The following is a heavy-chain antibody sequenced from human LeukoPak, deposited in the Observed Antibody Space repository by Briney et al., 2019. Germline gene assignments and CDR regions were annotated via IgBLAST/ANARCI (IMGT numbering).Heavy chain of an antibody. CDR3: ARGNLGFEWELLRSDAFDI. V-gene: IGHV3-74*01. J-gene: IGHJ3*02. D-gene: IGHD1-26*01. Sequence: GGSLRLSCADSGFTFSSYWMHWVRQAPGKGLVWVSRINSDGSSTSYADSVKGRFTISRDNAKNTLYLQMNSLRAEDTAVYYCARGNLGFEWELLRSDAFDIWGQGTMVTVSS. CDR2: INSDGSST. CDR1: GFTFSSYW.